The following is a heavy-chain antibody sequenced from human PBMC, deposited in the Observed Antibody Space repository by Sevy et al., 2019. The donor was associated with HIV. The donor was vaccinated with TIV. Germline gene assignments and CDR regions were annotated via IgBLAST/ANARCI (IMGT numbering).Heavy chain of an antibody. Sequence: GGSLRLSCAASGFTFSSYGMHWVRQAPGKGLEWVAVISYDGSNKYYADSVKGRFTISRDNSKNTLYLQMNSLRAEDTAVYYCAKDGSTGGRYSSSWHRQESGYFQHWGQGTLVTVSS. D-gene: IGHD6-13*01. CDR1: GFTFSSYG. V-gene: IGHV3-30*18. J-gene: IGHJ1*01. CDR3: AKDGSTGGRYSSSWHRQESGYFQH. CDR2: ISYDGSNK.